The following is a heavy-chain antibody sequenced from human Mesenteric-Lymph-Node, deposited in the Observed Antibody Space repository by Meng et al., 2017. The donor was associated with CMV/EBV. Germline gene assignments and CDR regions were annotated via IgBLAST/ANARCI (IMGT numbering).Heavy chain of an antibody. J-gene: IGHJ4*02. CDR1: GFPFTNYA. CDR2: INTNSGNP. V-gene: IGHV7-4-1*02. CDR3: ARAAYFDY. Sequence: SVQVSCKTSGFPFTNYAINWVRPAPGQGPEWMGWINTNSGNPTYAQDFTGRFVFSLDTSVSTAYLQISSLKPEDTAFYYCARAAYFDYWGQGTLVTVSS.